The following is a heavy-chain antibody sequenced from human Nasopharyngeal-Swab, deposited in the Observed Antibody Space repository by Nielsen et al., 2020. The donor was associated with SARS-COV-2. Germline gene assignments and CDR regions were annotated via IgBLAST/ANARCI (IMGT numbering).Heavy chain of an antibody. Sequence: GESLKISCAASGFTFSSCGMHWVRQAPGKGLEWVAVIWYDGSNKYYADSVKGRFTISRDNSKNTLYLQMNSLRAEDTAVYYCARDRIAVAGIIDYWGQGTLVTVSS. D-gene: IGHD6-19*01. CDR1: GFTFSSCG. V-gene: IGHV3-33*01. CDR2: IWYDGSNK. CDR3: ARDRIAVAGIIDY. J-gene: IGHJ4*02.